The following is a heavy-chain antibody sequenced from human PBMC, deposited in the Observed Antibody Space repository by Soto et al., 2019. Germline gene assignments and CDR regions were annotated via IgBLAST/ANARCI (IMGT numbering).Heavy chain of an antibody. CDR1: GGTFSNYV. Sequence: SVKVSCKASGGTFSNYVVNWVRQAPGQGPEWMGRIIPISGAANYAQKFQGRVTITADKSTSTSYMELSSLRSEDTAVYYCARDMTRTVVPYFDFWGQGTLVTVSS. V-gene: IGHV1-69*06. CDR2: IIPISGAA. D-gene: IGHD1-7*01. CDR3: ARDMTRTVVPYFDF. J-gene: IGHJ4*02.